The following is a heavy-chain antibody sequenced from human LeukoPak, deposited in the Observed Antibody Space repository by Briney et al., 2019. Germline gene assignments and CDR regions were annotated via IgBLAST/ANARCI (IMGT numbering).Heavy chain of an antibody. D-gene: IGHD5-12*01. CDR2: ISSSSSYI. J-gene: IGHJ4*02. CDR3: ARGECSGYDYGGSVY. CDR1: GFTFSSYS. V-gene: IGHV3-21*01. Sequence: GGSLRLSCAASGFTFSSYSMNWVRQAPGKGLEWVSSISSSSSYIYYADSVKGRFTISRDNAKNSLYLQRNSLRAEDTAVYYCARGECSGYDYGGSVYWGQGTLVTVSS.